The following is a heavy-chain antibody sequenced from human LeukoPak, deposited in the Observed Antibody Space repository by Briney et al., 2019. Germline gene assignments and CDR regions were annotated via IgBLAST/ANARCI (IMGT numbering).Heavy chain of an antibody. CDR1: GGSFSGYY. CDR2: INHSGST. J-gene: IGHJ3*02. D-gene: IGHD3-9*01. Sequence: SGTLSLTCAVYGGSFSGYYWSWIRQPPGKGLEWIGEINHSGSTNYNPSLKSRVTISVDTSKNQFSLKLSSVTAADTAVYYCARLGFDWQYAFDIWGQGTMVTVSS. CDR3: ARLGFDWQYAFDI. V-gene: IGHV4-34*01.